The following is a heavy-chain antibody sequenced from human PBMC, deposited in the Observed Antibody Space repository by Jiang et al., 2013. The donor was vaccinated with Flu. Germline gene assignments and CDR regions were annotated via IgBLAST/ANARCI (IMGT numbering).Heavy chain of an antibody. V-gene: IGHV4-39*07. D-gene: IGHD4-17*01. CDR3: ARQSTYGDYGFDY. CDR2: IYYSGST. Sequence: GSGLVKPSETLSLTCTVSGGSISSSSYYWGWIRQPPGKGLEWIGSIYYSGSTYYNPSLKSRVTISVDTSKNQFSLKLSSVTAADTAVYYCARQSTYGDYGFDYWGQGTLVTVSS. J-gene: IGHJ4*02. CDR1: GGSISSSSYY.